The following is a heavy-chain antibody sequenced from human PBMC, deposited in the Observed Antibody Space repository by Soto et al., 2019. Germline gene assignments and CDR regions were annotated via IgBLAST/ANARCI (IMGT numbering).Heavy chain of an antibody. J-gene: IGHJ5*02. CDR2: IISSSTHI. Sequence: EVQLVESGGGLVKPGGSLRLSCAASGFTFSIYSMNWVRQAPGKGLEWVSSIISSSTHIYHADSVKGRFTISRDNAKNSLYLQMNSLRAEDTAVYYCARGPVAGIAGNWFDPWGQGTLVTVSS. V-gene: IGHV3-21*01. D-gene: IGHD6-13*01. CDR1: GFTFSIYS. CDR3: ARGPVAGIAGNWFDP.